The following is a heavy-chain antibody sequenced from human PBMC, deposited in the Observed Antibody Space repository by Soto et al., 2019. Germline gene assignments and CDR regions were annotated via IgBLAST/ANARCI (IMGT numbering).Heavy chain of an antibody. Sequence: SETLSLTCTVSGGSISSYYWSWIRQPPGKGLEWIGYIYYSGSTNYNPSLKSRVTISVDTSKNQFSLKLSSVTAADTGVYFCARTLGPQVTGYVDSDYRWTIDQWGQGTLVTVSS. D-gene: IGHD4-4*01. J-gene: IGHJ4*02. CDR3: ARTLGPQVTGYVDSDYRWTIDQ. CDR1: GGSISSYY. CDR2: IYYSGST. V-gene: IGHV4-59*08.